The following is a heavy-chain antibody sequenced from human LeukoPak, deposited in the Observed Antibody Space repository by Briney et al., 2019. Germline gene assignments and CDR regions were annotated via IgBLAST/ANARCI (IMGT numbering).Heavy chain of an antibody. CDR3: ARVGGSYGDYFDY. CDR2: IYYSGST. CDR1: GGSISSYY. J-gene: IGHJ4*02. D-gene: IGHD1-26*01. Sequence: SETLSLTCTVSGGSISSYYWSWIRQPPGKGLEWIGYIYYSGSTNYNPSLKRRVTISVDTSKNQFSLKLSSVTAADTAVYYCARVGGSYGDYFDYWGQGTLVTVSS. V-gene: IGHV4-59*01.